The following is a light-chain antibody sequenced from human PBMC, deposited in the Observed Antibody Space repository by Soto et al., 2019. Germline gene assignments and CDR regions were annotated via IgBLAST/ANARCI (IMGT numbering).Light chain of an antibody. CDR3: CAYTKSATLV. J-gene: IGLJ3*02. Sequence: QSALTQPASVSGSPGQSITISCIGTSSDVGSYDLVSWYQQYPGKAPKLMIYEGNKRPSGVSYRFSGSKSGNTASLTIFGLQAEDEADYYCCAYTKSATLVFGGGTKVTVL. V-gene: IGLV2-23*01. CDR2: EGN. CDR1: SSDVGSYDL.